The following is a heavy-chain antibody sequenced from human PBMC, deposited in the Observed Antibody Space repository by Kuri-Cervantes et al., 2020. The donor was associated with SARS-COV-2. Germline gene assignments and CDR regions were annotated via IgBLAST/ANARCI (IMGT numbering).Heavy chain of an antibody. J-gene: IGHJ4*02. Sequence: KVSCKGSAYSFSTSWIGWVRQMPGKGLQWMGIIYPGDSDTRYSPSFQGHVTISADESISTAYLQWSSLKASDTAMYYCARLRGDMGAILPLDYFDYWGQGTLVTVSS. CDR2: IYPGDSDT. V-gene: IGHV5-51*01. D-gene: IGHD3-10*01. CDR1: AYSFSTSW. CDR3: ARLRGDMGAILPLDYFDY.